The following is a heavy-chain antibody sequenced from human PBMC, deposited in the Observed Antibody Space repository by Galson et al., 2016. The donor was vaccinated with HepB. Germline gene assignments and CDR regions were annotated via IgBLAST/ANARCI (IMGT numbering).Heavy chain of an antibody. CDR1: GFTFRTYW. CDR3: ARGGGSILAGKYNYLDP. CDR2: IKQDGSEQ. D-gene: IGHD5-18*01. Sequence: SLRLSCAASGFTFRTYWMSWVRQAPGKGLEWVANIKQDGSEQYYVDSVKGRFTISRDNAKNTLFLQLNSLRAEDTAVYYCARGGGSILAGKYNYLDPWGQGTLVTVSS. V-gene: IGHV3-7*03. J-gene: IGHJ5*02.